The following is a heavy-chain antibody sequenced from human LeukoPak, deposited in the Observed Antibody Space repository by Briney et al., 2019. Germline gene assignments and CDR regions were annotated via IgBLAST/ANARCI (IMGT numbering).Heavy chain of an antibody. D-gene: IGHD3-3*01. J-gene: IGHJ3*01. CDR1: GGSLSSYY. V-gene: IGHV4-4*07. CDR2: IYTSGST. Sequence: SETLSLTCTVSGGSLSSYYWSWIRQPAGKGLEWIGRIYTSGSTNYNPSLKSRVTLSVDTSKNQFSLKLSSVTAADTAVYYCARITDRTIFGEIMHGFDVWGQGTPVTVSS. CDR3: ARITDRTIFGEIMHGFDV.